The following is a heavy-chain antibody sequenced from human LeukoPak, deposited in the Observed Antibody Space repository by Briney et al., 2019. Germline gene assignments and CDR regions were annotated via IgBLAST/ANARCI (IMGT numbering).Heavy chain of an antibody. CDR3: ARDSGSQGSFDY. CDR2: ISYDGSNK. CDR1: GFTFSSYA. Sequence: GGSLRLSCAASGFTFSSYAMHWVRQAPGKGLEWVAVISYDGSNKYYADSVKGRFTISRDNSKNTLYLQMNSLRAEDTAVYYCARDSGSQGSFDYWGQGTLVTVSS. D-gene: IGHD1-26*01. J-gene: IGHJ4*02. V-gene: IGHV3-30-3*01.